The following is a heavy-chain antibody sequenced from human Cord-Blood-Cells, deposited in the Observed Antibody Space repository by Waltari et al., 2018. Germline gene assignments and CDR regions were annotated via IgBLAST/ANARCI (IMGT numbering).Heavy chain of an antibody. D-gene: IGHD3-9*01. CDR3: ATGSRLVIPYYYYYGMDV. V-gene: IGHV1-8*01. J-gene: IGHJ6*02. CDR2: MNPNSGNT. Sequence: QVQLVQSGAEVKKPGASVKVSCKASGHTFTSYAINWVRQAIGQGLEWMGWMNPNSGNTGEAQKFQGRVTMTRNTSISTAYMELSSLRSEDTAVYYCATGSRLVIPYYYYYGMDVWGQGTTVTVSS. CDR1: GHTFTSYA.